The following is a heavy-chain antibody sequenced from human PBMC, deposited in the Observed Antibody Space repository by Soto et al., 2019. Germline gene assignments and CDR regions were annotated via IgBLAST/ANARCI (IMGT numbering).Heavy chain of an antibody. D-gene: IGHD2-15*01. V-gene: IGHV3-23*01. CDR1: GFTLRSYA. CDR2: VSIGGST. J-gene: IGHJ4*02. CDR3: AKRRGAGGHFDY. Sequence: GSLRLSCAASGFTLRSYAMGWVRQGPGTGLEWVAVVSIGGSTHYADSVRGRFTIPRDNSKHTLALQMNSLTAEDTAVYFCAKRRGAGGHFDYWGQGALVTVSS.